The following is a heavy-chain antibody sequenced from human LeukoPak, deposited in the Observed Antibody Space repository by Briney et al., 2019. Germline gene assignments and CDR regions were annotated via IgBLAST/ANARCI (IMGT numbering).Heavy chain of an antibody. D-gene: IGHD6-19*01. CDR1: GGTFSSYA. V-gene: IGHV1-69*05. CDR2: IIPIFGTA. J-gene: IGHJ4*02. Sequence: GASVKVSCKASGGTFSSYAISWVRQAPGQGLEWMGGIIPIFGTANYAQKFQGRVTMTRDTSTSTVYMELSSLRSEDTAVYYCARDRRRYSSGWYPIDYWGQGTLVTVSS. CDR3: ARDRRRYSSGWYPIDY.